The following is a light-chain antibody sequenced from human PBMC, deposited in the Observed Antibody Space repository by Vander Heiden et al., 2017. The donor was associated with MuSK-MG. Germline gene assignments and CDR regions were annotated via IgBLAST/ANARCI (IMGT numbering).Light chain of an antibody. CDR2: DAS. V-gene: IGKV1-33*01. J-gene: IGKJ5*01. CDR1: QDISNY. CDR3: QQYDNLPIT. Sequence: DIQMTQSPSSLSASVGDRVTITCQASQDISNYLNWYQQKPRKAPKLQIYDASNLETGVPSRFSGSGSGTDFTFTISSLQPEDIATYYCQQYDNLPITFGQGTRLEIK.